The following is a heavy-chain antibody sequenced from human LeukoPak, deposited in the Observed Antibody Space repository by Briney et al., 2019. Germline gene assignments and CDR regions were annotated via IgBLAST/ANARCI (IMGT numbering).Heavy chain of an antibody. CDR3: ARAAPYGDYALSYYYYYMDV. J-gene: IGHJ6*03. CDR2: IYYSGST. Sequence: SETLSLTCTVSGGSISSYYWSWIRQPPGKGLEWIGYIYYSGSTNYNPSLKSRVTISLDTSKNQFSLKLNSVTAADTAVYYCARAAPYGDYALSYYYYYMDVWGKGTTVTISS. V-gene: IGHV4-59*01. D-gene: IGHD4-17*01. CDR1: GGSISSYY.